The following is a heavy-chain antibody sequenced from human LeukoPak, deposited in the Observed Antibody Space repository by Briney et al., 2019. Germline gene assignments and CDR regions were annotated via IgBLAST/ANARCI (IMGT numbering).Heavy chain of an antibody. Sequence: GGSLRLSCAASGFTFSNAWMNWVRQAPGKGLEWGGRIKSKTDDGTIDYAAPVKGRFSISRDDSENTLYLQMNSLKTEDTAVYYCTTSDMYYDILTGYYADNGFDIWGQGTMVTVSS. J-gene: IGHJ3*02. V-gene: IGHV3-15*01. CDR3: TTSDMYYDILTGYYADNGFDI. D-gene: IGHD3-9*01. CDR1: GFTFSNAW. CDR2: IKSKTDDGTI.